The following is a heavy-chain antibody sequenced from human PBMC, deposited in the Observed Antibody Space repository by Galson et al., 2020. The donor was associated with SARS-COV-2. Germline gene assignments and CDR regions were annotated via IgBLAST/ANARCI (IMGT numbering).Heavy chain of an antibody. Sequence: NSGGSLRLSCAASGFTFSSYSMNWVRQAPGKGLEWVSSISSSSSYIYYADSVKGRFTISRDNAKNSLYLQMNSLRAEDTAVYYCARLYYYDSSGYYYYYGMDVWGQGTTVTVSS. D-gene: IGHD3-22*01. CDR1: GFTFSSYS. J-gene: IGHJ6*02. CDR3: ARLYYYDSSGYYYYYGMDV. CDR2: ISSSSSYI. V-gene: IGHV3-21*01.